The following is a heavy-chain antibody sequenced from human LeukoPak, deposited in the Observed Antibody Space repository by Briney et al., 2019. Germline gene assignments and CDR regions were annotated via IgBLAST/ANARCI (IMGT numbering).Heavy chain of an antibody. Sequence: SVKVSCKASGGTVSSYAISWVRQAPGQGLEWMGRIIPILGIANYAQKFQGRVTITADKSTSTAYMELSSLRSEDTAVYYCARQYSSDPKLDPWGQGTLVTVSS. V-gene: IGHV1-69*04. D-gene: IGHD6-19*01. J-gene: IGHJ5*02. CDR3: ARQYSSDPKLDP. CDR2: IIPILGIA. CDR1: GGTVSSYA.